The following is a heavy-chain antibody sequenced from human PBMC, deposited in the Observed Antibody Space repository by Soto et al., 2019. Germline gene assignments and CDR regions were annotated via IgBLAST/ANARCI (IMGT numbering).Heavy chain of an antibody. Sequence: SETLSLTCTVSGGSVSSGSYYWSWIRQPPGKGLEWIGYIYYSGSTNYNPSLKSRVTISVDTSKNQFSLKLSSVTAADTAVYYCARVGLGEQQLDYDYYYYYGMDVWGQGTTVTSP. CDR2: IYYSGST. D-gene: IGHD6-13*01. J-gene: IGHJ6*02. CDR1: GGSVSSGSYY. CDR3: ARVGLGEQQLDYDYYYYYGMDV. V-gene: IGHV4-61*01.